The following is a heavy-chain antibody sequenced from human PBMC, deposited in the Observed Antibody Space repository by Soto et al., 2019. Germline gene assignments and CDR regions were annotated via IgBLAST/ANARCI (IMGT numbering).Heavy chain of an antibody. CDR3: ARVLSGYDLYYFDY. Sequence: SETLSLTCTVSGGSISSGSSYWGWIRQPPGKGLEWIGSIYYLGNTYYNPSLGGRVSISVDTSKNQFSLKLSSVTAADTAVYYCARVLSGYDLYYFDYWGQGTLVTVSS. D-gene: IGHD5-12*01. CDR1: GGSISSGSSY. CDR2: IYYLGNT. V-gene: IGHV4-39*07. J-gene: IGHJ4*02.